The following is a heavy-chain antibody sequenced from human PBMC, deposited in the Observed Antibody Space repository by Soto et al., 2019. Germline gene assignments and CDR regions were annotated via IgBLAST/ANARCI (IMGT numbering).Heavy chain of an antibody. CDR3: ARGGPSNWDALDI. D-gene: IGHD6-13*01. CDR1: GGTFSTYT. CDR2: IIPMFGIA. J-gene: IGHJ3*02. V-gene: IGHV1-69*02. Sequence: SVKVSCKASGGTFSTYTISLVRQAPGQGLEWMGRIIPMFGIAIYAQEFQGRVTITADKSTSTAYMEVSSLRSEDTAVYYCARGGPSNWDALDIWGQGTMVTVSS.